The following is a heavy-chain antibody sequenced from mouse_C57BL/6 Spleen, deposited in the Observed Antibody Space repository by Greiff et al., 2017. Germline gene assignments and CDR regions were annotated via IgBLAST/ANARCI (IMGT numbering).Heavy chain of an antibody. J-gene: IGHJ1*03. Sequence: VQLQQSGSELRSPGSSVKLSCKDFDSEVFPIAYMSWVRQKPGHGFEWIGGILPSIGRTIYGEKFEDKATLDADTLSNTAYLELNILTSEDSAIYSCARVPYYGSSYWYFDVWGTGTTVTVSS. D-gene: IGHD1-1*01. CDR3: ARVPYYGSSYWYFDV. CDR1: DSEVFPIAY. V-gene: IGHV15-2*01. CDR2: ILPSIGRT.